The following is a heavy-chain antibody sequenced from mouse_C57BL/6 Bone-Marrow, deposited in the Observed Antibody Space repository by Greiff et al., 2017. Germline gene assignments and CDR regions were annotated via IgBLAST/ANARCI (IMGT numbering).Heavy chain of an antibody. Sequence: EVQRVESGGGLVQPGGSLKLSCAASGFTFSDYYMSWVRQTPEKRLEWVAYISNGGGSTYYPDTVKGRFTISRDNAKNTLYLQMSRLKSEDTAMYYCARQGLFITTVVATGNYYAMDYWGQGTSVTVSA. CDR2: ISNGGGST. J-gene: IGHJ4*01. CDR3: ARQGLFITTVVATGNYYAMDY. D-gene: IGHD1-1*01. V-gene: IGHV5-12*01. CDR1: GFTFSDYY.